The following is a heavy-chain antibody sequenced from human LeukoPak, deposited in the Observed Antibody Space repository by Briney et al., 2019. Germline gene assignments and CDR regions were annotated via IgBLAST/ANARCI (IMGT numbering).Heavy chain of an antibody. V-gene: IGHV4-30-2*01. D-gene: IGHD3-10*01. J-gene: IGHJ3*02. Sequence: PSETLSLTCAVSGGSISSGGSSWSWIRQPPGKGLEWIGYIYHSGSTYYNPSLKSRVTISVDRSKTQFSLKLSSVTAADTAVYYCARVVAATHAFDIWGQGTMVTVSS. CDR2: IYHSGST. CDR1: GGSISSGGSS. CDR3: ARVVAATHAFDI.